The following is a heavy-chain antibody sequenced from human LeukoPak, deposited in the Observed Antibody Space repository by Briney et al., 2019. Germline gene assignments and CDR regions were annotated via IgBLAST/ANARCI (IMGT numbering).Heavy chain of an antibody. D-gene: IGHD3-3*01. CDR1: GFTFSNSW. CDR2: IKSVNDGGTT. CDR3: TTDEWN. Sequence: GGSLRLSCTASGFTFSNSWMSWVRQAPGKGLEWVGHIKSVNDGGTTDYAAPVKGRFTISRDDSKNTLDLQMNSLKIEDTAVYYCTTDEWNWGQGTLVTVSS. J-gene: IGHJ4*02. V-gene: IGHV3-15*01.